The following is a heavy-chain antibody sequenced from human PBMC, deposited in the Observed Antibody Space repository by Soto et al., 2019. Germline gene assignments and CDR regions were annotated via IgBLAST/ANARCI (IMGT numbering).Heavy chain of an antibody. CDR1: GGSISSGGYS. Sequence: SETLSLTCAVSGGSISSGGYSWSWIRQPPGKGLEWIGYIYHSGSTYYNPSLKSRVTISVDRSKNQFSLKLSSVTAADTAVYYCARTMAVRGVLDYWGQGTLVTVSS. J-gene: IGHJ4*02. V-gene: IGHV4-30-2*01. CDR3: ARTMAVRGVLDY. D-gene: IGHD3-10*01. CDR2: IYHSGST.